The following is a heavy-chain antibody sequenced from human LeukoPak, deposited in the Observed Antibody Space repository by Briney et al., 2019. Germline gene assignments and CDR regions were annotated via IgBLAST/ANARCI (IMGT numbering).Heavy chain of an antibody. Sequence: GGSLRLSCAASGFTFSSYAMSWVRQAPGKGLEWVSAISGSGGSTYYAGFVKGRFTISRDNSKNTLYPQMNSLRAEDTAVYYCAKGRSSTSYYGMDVWGQGTTVTVSS. CDR3: AKGRSSTSYYGMDV. V-gene: IGHV3-23*01. CDR2: ISGSGGST. D-gene: IGHD2-2*01. J-gene: IGHJ6*02. CDR1: GFTFSSYA.